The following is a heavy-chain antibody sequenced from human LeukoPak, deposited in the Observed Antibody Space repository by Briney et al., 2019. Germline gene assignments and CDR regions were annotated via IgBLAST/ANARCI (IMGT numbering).Heavy chain of an antibody. V-gene: IGHV3-64*01. Sequence: PGGSLRLSCAASRFTFSSYAMHWVRQAPGKGLEYVSAISSNGGSTYYPNSVKGRFTISRDNSKNTLYLQMGSLRAEDTAVYYCAGSPNSNLRAFDIWGQGTMVTVSS. CDR2: ISSNGGST. D-gene: IGHD4-11*01. J-gene: IGHJ3*02. CDR3: AGSPNSNLRAFDI. CDR1: RFTFSSYA.